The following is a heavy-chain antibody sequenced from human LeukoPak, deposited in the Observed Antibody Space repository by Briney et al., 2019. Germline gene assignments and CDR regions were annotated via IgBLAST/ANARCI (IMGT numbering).Heavy chain of an antibody. D-gene: IGHD2-2*01. CDR2: ISGSGGST. CDR3: AKIQKNIVVVPAAELDY. Sequence: GGSLRLSCVASGFTFSSYAMSWVRQAPGKGLEWVSAISGSGGSTYYADSVKGRFTISRDNSKNTLYLQMNSLRAEDTAVYYCAKIQKNIVVVPAAELDYWGQGTLVTVSS. V-gene: IGHV3-23*01. J-gene: IGHJ4*02. CDR1: GFTFSSYA.